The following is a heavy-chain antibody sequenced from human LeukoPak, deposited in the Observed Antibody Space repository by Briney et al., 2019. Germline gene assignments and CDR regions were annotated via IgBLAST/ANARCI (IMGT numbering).Heavy chain of an antibody. D-gene: IGHD2-15*01. CDR1: GFTFSSYG. CDR2: ISYDGSNI. J-gene: IGHJ5*02. V-gene: IGHV3-30*18. CDR3: AKDRGIVVVAATHDVP. Sequence: GGSLRLSCAASGFTFSSYGMHWVRQAPGKGLEWVAFISYDGSNIYYADSVKGRFTISRDKSKNTLYLQMNSLRAEDTALYYCAKDRGIVVVAATHDVPWGQGTLVTVSS.